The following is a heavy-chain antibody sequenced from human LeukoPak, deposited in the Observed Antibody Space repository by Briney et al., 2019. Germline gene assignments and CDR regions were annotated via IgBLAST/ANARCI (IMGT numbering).Heavy chain of an antibody. CDR3: ARAPYGSGSYYTTTFDP. D-gene: IGHD3-10*01. CDR2: INTSGGST. J-gene: IGHJ5*02. Sequence: ASVKLSCKASGYAFTSYYMNWVRQAPGQGLEWVGIINTSGGSTSYAQKFQGRVTMTRDTSTSTVYMELSSLRPEDTAVYYCARAPYGSGSYYTTTFDPWGQGTLVTVSS. V-gene: IGHV1-46*01. CDR1: GYAFTSYY.